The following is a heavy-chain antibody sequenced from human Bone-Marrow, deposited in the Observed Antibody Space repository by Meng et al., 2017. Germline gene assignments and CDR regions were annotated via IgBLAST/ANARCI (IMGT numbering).Heavy chain of an antibody. CDR3: ARGPSHGGSYSDY. CDR2: INYSGRT. D-gene: IGHD2-21*02. J-gene: IGHJ4*02. Sequence: QVQLQESGPGLVKPSETLSLTCTVSGGSISTYYWSWIRQSPEKGLEWIGYINYSGRTNYTPSLRSRATISVDPSKNQFSLNLRSVTAADTAVYYCARGPSHGGSYSDYWGQGTLVTVSS. CDR1: GGSISTYY. V-gene: IGHV4-59*01.